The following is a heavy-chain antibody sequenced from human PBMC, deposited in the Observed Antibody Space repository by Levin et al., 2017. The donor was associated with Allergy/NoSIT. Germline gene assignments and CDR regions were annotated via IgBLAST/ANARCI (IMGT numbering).Heavy chain of an antibody. V-gene: IGHV1-69*01. J-gene: IGHJ6*03. CDR3: ARTADYYYYMDV. CDR2: IIPIFGTA. CDR1: GGTFSSYA. Sequence: KISCKASGGTFSSYAISWVRQAPGQGLEWMGGIIPIFGTANYAQKFQGRVTITADESTSTAYMELSSLRSEDTAVYYCARTADYYYYMDVWGKGTTVTVSS.